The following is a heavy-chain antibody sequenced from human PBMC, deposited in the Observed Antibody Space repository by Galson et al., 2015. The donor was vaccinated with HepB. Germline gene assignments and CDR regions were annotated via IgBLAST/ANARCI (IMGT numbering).Heavy chain of an antibody. D-gene: IGHD5-18*01. V-gene: IGHV3-23*01. J-gene: IGHJ4*02. Sequence: SLRLSCAASGFTFSSYAMSWVRQAPGKGLEWVSAISGSGGSTYYADSVKGRFTISRDNSKNTLYLQMNSLRAEDTAVYYCANVGQLWWRHFDYWGQGTLVTVSS. CDR2: ISGSGGST. CDR1: GFTFSSYA. CDR3: ANVGQLWWRHFDY.